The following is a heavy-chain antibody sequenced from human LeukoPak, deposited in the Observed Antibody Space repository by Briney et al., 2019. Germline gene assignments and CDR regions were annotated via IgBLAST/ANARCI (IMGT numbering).Heavy chain of an antibody. D-gene: IGHD5-24*01. CDR1: GGSISSYY. Sequence: PSETLSLTCTVSGGSISSYYRNWIRQPPGKGLEWIGYIHYSGSTNYNPSLKSRVTISVDTSKNQFSLKLSSVTAADTAVYYCARRNGYSLDAFDIWGQGTMVTVSS. J-gene: IGHJ3*02. V-gene: IGHV4-59*08. CDR2: IHYSGST. CDR3: ARRNGYSLDAFDI.